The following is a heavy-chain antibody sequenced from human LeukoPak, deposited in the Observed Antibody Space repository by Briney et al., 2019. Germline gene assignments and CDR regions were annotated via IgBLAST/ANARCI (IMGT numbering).Heavy chain of an antibody. CDR3: ASKGQYCGALTCKDY. J-gene: IGHJ4*02. D-gene: IGHD2-21*01. V-gene: IGHV3-53*01. CDR1: GFTVSSNY. Sequence: PGGSLRLSCAASGFTVSSNYMSWVRQAPGKGLECVSLIYGGGSTYYADPVKGRFTISRDNSKNTIFLQLTSLRVEDTAVYYCASKGQYCGALTCKDYWGRGTLVTVSS. CDR2: IYGGGST.